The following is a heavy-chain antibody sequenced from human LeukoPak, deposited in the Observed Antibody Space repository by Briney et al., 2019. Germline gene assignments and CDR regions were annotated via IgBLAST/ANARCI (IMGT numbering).Heavy chain of an antibody. CDR1: GYTFTSYY. CDR3: ARAGTIQLWLDEDAFDI. CDR2: INPSGGST. Sequence: ASVKVSCKASGYTFTSYYMHWVRQAPGQGLEWMGIINPSGGSTSYAQKFQGRVTMTRDTSTSTVYMELSSLRSEDTAVYYCARAGTIQLWLDEDAFDIWGQGTMVTVSS. D-gene: IGHD5-18*01. V-gene: IGHV1-46*01. J-gene: IGHJ3*02.